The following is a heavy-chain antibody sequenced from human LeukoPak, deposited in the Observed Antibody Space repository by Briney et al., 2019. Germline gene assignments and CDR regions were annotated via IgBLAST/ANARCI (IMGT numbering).Heavy chain of an antibody. V-gene: IGHV3-48*02. D-gene: IGHD5-18*01. CDR1: GFIVNSNY. J-gene: IGHJ4*02. Sequence: GGSLRLSCAASGFIVNSNYMSWVRLAPGKGLEWVSYISSGSSTIYYADSVKGRFTISRDNAKNSLYLQMNSLGDEDTAVYYCARGDTAIDYWGQGTLVTVSS. CDR2: ISSGSSTI. CDR3: ARGDTAIDY.